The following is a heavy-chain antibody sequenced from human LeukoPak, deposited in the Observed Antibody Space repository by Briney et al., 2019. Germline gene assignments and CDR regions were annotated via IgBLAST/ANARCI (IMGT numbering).Heavy chain of an antibody. J-gene: IGHJ5*01. V-gene: IGHV3-21*01. Sequence: GGSLRLSCAASGFTLSSYSMNWVRQAPGKGLEWVSSISSSSSYIYYADSVKGRFTISRDNAKNSLYLQMNSLRAEDTAVYYCAKAPNYGYSPNWFHPWGQGTLVTGPS. D-gene: IGHD4-17*01. CDR2: ISSSSSYI. CDR1: GFTLSSYS. CDR3: AKAPNYGYSPNWFHP.